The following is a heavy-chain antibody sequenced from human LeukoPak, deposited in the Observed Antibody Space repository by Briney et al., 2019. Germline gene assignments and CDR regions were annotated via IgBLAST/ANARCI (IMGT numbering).Heavy chain of an antibody. CDR1: GDSISTSNSY. CDR2: IYYSGST. D-gene: IGHD2-2*01. J-gene: IGHJ6*03. Sequence: SETLSLTCTVSGDSISTSNSYWGWIRQPPGKGLEWIGSIYYSGSTYYNPSLKSRVTTSVDTSKNQFSLKLSSATAADTAVYYCARDGSSAYYYYMDVWGKGTTVTVSS. CDR3: ARDGSSAYYYYMDV. V-gene: IGHV4-39*07.